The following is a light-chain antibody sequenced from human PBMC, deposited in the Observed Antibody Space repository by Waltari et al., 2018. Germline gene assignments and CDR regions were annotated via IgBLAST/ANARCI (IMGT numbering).Light chain of an antibody. CDR2: DDS. V-gene: IGLV3-21*02. J-gene: IGLJ2*01. Sequence: SYVLTQPPSVSVAPGQTARITCGGNNIASKNVHWDQQKPGQAPVLGVYDDSDRPSGIPERFSGSNSGNTATLTISRVEAGDEADYYCQVWDSSSDHVVFGGGTKLTVL. CDR1: NIASKN. CDR3: QVWDSSSDHVV.